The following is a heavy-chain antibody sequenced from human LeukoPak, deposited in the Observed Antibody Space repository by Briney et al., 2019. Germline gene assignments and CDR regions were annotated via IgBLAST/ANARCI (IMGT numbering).Heavy chain of an antibody. CDR2: INNDGSST. D-gene: IGHD2/OR15-2a*01. J-gene: IGHJ4*02. V-gene: IGHV3-74*03. CDR3: VSRILTSFDN. Sequence: GGSLRLSCAASGFTFSSYGMHWVRQAPGKGLVWVSHINNDGSSTKYADSVKGRFTISRDNAKNTLYLQMNSLRVEDTAVYYCVSRILTSFDNWGQGTLVTVSS. CDR1: GFTFSSYG.